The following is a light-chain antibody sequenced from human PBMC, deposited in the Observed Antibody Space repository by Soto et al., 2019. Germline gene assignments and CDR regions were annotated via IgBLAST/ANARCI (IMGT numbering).Light chain of an antibody. CDR3: HQRSNWPPIT. Sequence: EIVLTQSPATLSLSPGERATLSCRASQSVSNYLAWYQQTPGQAPRLLIYDASNRATGIPARFSGSGSGTDFTLTISSLEPEDFAVYYCHQRSNWPPITFGQGTRLEIK. J-gene: IGKJ5*01. V-gene: IGKV3-11*01. CDR1: QSVSNY. CDR2: DAS.